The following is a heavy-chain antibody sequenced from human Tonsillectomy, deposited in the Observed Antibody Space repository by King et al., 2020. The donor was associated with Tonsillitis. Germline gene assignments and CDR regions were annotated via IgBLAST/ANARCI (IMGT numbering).Heavy chain of an antibody. CDR2: INHSGST. J-gene: IGHJ1*01. CDR1: GGSFSGYY. V-gene: IGHV4-34*01. D-gene: IGHD3-10*01. CDR3: ARGPRYYYGSGSYGEYFQH. Sequence: VQLQQWGAGLLKPSETLSLTCAVYGGSFSGYYWSWIRQPPGKGLEWIGEINHSGSTNYNPSLKSRVTISVDTSKNQFSLKLSSVTAADTAVYYCARGPRYYYGSGSYGEYFQHWGQGTLVTVSS.